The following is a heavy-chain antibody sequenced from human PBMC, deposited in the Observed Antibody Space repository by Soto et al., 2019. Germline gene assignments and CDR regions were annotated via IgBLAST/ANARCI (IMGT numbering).Heavy chain of an antibody. D-gene: IGHD4-17*01. V-gene: IGHV4-31*03. J-gene: IGHJ6*02. CDR1: GGSISSGGYY. Sequence: KPSETLSLTCTVSGGSISSGGYYWSWIRQHPGKGLEWIGYIYYSGSTYYNPSLKSRVTISVDTSKNQFSLKLSSVTAADTAVYYCARRTSVTTVDYYYGMDVWGQGTTVTVSS. CDR2: IYYSGST. CDR3: ARRTSVTTVDYYYGMDV.